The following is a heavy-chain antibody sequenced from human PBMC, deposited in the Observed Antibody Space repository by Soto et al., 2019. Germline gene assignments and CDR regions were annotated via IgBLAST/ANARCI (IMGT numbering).Heavy chain of an antibody. J-gene: IGHJ4*02. V-gene: IGHV3-23*01. Sequence: EVQLLESGGGLVQPGGSLRLSCAASAFTFSSSAMTWVRQAPGKGLEWVSTITDTGDSTYYADSVKGRFTTSRDDSKNTVYLQMTGLRAEDTAVYYCVKGGWGTVVDYWGQGTLVTVSS. CDR2: ITDTGDST. D-gene: IGHD3-16*01. CDR1: AFTFSSSA. CDR3: VKGGWGTVVDY.